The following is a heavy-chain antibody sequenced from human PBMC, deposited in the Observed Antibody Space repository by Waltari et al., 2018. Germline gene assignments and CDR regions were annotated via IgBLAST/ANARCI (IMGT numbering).Heavy chain of an antibody. Sequence: EIQLLESGGGLVQPGGSLRLSCAGSGFSFSSYAMHWVRQAPGKGMDWIAFIYGGGEPYSTDSVKGRFTTSRDDSTNTLFLQMNNLRPDDTAVYYCAKPMSESVNYFGFYFDSWGQGTLVTVSS. CDR2: FIYGGGEP. J-gene: IGHJ4*02. V-gene: IGHV3-23*03. D-gene: IGHD3-9*01. CDR3: AKPMSESVNYFGFYFDS. CDR1: GFSFSSYA.